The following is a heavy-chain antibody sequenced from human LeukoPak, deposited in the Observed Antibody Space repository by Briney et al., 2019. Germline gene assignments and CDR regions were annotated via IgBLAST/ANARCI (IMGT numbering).Heavy chain of an antibody. CDR2: ISYDGRHK. CDR3: ARNPSFYYGSGSCYFPY. J-gene: IGHJ4*02. Sequence: GGSLRLSCAASGFTFSSYSMNWVRQAPGKGLEWVAVISYDGRHKYYADSVKGRFTISRDNSKNTLFLQMNSLRAEDTAVYYCARNPSFYYGSGSCYFPYWGQGTLVTVSS. D-gene: IGHD3-10*01. CDR1: GFTFSSYS. V-gene: IGHV3-30*03.